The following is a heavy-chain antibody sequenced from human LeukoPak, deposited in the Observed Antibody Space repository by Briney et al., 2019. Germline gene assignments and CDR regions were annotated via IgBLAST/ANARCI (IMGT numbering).Heavy chain of an antibody. CDR3: ARDDNYGIFVNVDY. CDR1: GYTFNGYY. V-gene: IGHV1-2*02. D-gene: IGHD4-11*01. J-gene: IGHJ4*02. CDR2: INPNNGGT. Sequence: AAVKVSCKSSGYTFNGYYMHWVRQAPGQGLEWMGWINPNNGGTKYTQKFQGRVTLTTDTSTSTAYMELSSLRSDDTAVYYCARDDNYGIFVNVDYWGQGTLVTVSS.